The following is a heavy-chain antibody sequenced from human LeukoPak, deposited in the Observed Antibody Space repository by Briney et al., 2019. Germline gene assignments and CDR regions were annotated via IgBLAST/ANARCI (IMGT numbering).Heavy chain of an antibody. J-gene: IGHJ4*02. Sequence: PGRSLRLSCAASGLTFSSYGMHWVRQAPGKGLEWVAVISYDGSNKYYADSVKGRFTISRDNSKNTLYLQMNSLRAEDTAVYYCAKDGRVRLGTNPFDYWGQGTLVTVSS. CDR3: AKDGRVRLGTNPFDY. CDR1: GLTFSSYG. CDR2: ISYDGSNK. D-gene: IGHD1-14*01. V-gene: IGHV3-30*18.